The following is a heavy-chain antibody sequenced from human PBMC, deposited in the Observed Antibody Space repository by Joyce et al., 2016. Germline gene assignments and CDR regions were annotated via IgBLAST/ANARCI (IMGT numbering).Heavy chain of an antibody. CDR3: ARHRSSMIVVVGAFDI. CDR1: GGSISSSSYY. V-gene: IGHV4-39*01. CDR2: IYYSGTT. D-gene: IGHD3-22*01. Sequence: QLQLQESGPGLVKPSETLSLTCTVSGGSISSSSYYWGWIRQPPGKGLGWIGCIYYSGTTYYNPSLRSRVTKSVDTSKNHFSLKLNSVTAADTAVYYCARHRSSMIVVVGAFDIWGQGTMVTVSS. J-gene: IGHJ3*02.